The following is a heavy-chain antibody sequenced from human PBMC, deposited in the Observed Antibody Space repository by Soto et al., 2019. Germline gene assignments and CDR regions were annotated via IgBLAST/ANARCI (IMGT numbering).Heavy chain of an antibody. CDR3: ARDDDFWSGYPFDY. CDR1: GFTFSSYS. J-gene: IGHJ4*02. CDR2: ISSSSSYI. Sequence: GGSLRLSCAASGFTFSSYSMNWVRQAPGKGLEWVSSISSSSSYIYYADSVKGRFTISRDNAKNSLYLQMNSLRAEDTAVYYCARDDDFWSGYPFDYWGQGTLVTVSS. D-gene: IGHD3-3*01. V-gene: IGHV3-21*01.